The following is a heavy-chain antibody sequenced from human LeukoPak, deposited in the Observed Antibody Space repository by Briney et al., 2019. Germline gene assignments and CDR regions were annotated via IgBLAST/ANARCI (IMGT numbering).Heavy chain of an antibody. CDR2: IYYSGST. J-gene: IGHJ5*02. V-gene: IGHV4-4*02. CDR1: GGSISSSNW. Sequence: PSGTLSLTCAVSGGSISSSNWWSWVRQPPGKGLEWIGSIYYSGSTYYNPSLKSRVTISVDTSKNQFSLKLSSVTAADTAVYYCARRNTAMVWFDPWGQGTLVTVSS. CDR3: ARRNTAMVWFDP. D-gene: IGHD5-18*01.